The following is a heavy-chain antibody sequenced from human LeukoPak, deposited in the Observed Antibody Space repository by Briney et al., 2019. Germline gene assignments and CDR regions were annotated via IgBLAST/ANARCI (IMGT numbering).Heavy chain of an antibody. V-gene: IGHV3-23*01. Sequence: GGSLRLSCAASGFTFSSYAMSWVRQAPGKGLQWVSFISGGGGTTYYADSVKGRFTISRDNSKNTLYLQMNSLRAEDTAVYYCAKALLWFGDQKYYFDYWGQGTLVTVSS. CDR2: ISGGGGTT. D-gene: IGHD3-10*01. J-gene: IGHJ4*02. CDR3: AKALLWFGDQKYYFDY. CDR1: GFTFSSYA.